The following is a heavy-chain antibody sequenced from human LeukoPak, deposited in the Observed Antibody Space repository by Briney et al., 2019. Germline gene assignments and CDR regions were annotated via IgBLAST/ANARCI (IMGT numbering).Heavy chain of an antibody. CDR2: IHYGGTT. D-gene: IGHD2-21*02. J-gene: IGHJ4*02. CDR3: TRDIGDFVSDF. V-gene: IGHV4-39*02. CDR1: GGSIGSGYY. Sequence: KPSETLSLTCTVSGGSIGSGYYWAWIRPPPGKGLEWIGSIHYGGTTHYNPSLQSRVTISADTSKNQFALDLRSVTAADTAVYYCTRDIGDFVSDFWGQGTLVTVSS.